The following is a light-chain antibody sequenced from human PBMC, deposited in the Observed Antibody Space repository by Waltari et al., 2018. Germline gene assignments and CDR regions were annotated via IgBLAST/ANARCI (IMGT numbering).Light chain of an antibody. J-gene: IGLJ1*01. V-gene: IGLV2-8*01. Sequence: QSALTQPTSACGSPGQSVTISCAGTRSAVGRFTYVSWYQQHPGNAPKLMIYEVSKRPSGVPDRFAGSKSGNTASLTVSGLQAEDEADYYCNSYAGSNNFVFGTGTKVTVL. CDR3: NSYAGSNNFV. CDR1: RSAVGRFTY. CDR2: EVS.